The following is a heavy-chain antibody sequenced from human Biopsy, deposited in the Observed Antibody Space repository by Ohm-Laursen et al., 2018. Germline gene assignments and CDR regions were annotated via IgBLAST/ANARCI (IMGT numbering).Heavy chain of an antibody. J-gene: IGHJ4*02. CDR2: IYYTGST. D-gene: IGHD3-16*01. CDR1: RYSISNYY. V-gene: IGHV4-59*01. CDR3: ARDSRGGHLNTTLITGKNLDS. Sequence: SQTLSLTSTVSRYSISNYYWTWIPQSPGQGLEWIGYIYYTGSTNYNPSVKSRVTISVDTSKNQFSLKLNSVTAADTAVYFCARDSRGGHLNTTLITGKNLDSWGQGILVTVSS.